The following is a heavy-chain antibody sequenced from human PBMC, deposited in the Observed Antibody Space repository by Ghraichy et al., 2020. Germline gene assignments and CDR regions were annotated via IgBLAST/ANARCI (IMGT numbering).Heavy chain of an antibody. J-gene: IGHJ3*02. CDR3: AMSRDYADAFHI. CDR2: INRDGSTT. Sequence: GKSLNISCAASGFTFNNYWMHWVRQAPGQGLLWVSRINRDGSTTTYPDSVEGRFTISRDNAKNTLFLDMNSLRAEDTAVYYCAMSRDYADAFHIWGQGTRVTVSS. CDR1: GFTFNNYW. D-gene: IGHD3-16*01. V-gene: IGHV3-74*01.